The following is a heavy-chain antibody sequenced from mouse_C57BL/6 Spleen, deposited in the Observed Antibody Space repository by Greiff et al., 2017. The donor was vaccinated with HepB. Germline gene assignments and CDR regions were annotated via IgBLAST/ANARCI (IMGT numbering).Heavy chain of an antibody. V-gene: IGHV1-42*01. CDR1: GYSFTGYY. J-gene: IGHJ3*01. Sequence: EVKLMESGPELVKPGASVKISCKASGYSFTGYYMNWVKQSPEKSLEWIGEINPSTGGTTYNQKFKAKATLTVDKSSSTAYMQLKSLTSEDSAVYYCARPLYDGYYSWFAYWGQGTLVTVSA. D-gene: IGHD2-3*01. CDR2: INPSTGGT. CDR3: ARPLYDGYYSWFAY.